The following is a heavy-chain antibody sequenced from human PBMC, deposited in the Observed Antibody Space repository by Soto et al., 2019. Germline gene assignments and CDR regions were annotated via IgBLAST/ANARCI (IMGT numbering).Heavy chain of an antibody. Sequence: ASVKVSCKASGYTFTIYYINWVRQATGQGLEWMGWMNPNSGNTGYAQKFQGRVTMTRNTSISTAYMELSSLRSEDTAVYYCARGVITFGDDAFEIWGQGTMVTVSS. CDR1: GYTFTIYY. CDR3: ARGVITFGDDAFEI. CDR2: MNPNSGNT. J-gene: IGHJ3*02. D-gene: IGHD3-16*01. V-gene: IGHV1-8*01.